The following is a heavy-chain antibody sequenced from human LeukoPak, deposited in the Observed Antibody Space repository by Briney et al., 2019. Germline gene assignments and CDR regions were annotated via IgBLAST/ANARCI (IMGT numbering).Heavy chain of an antibody. CDR3: ARTWEEMEWLIDD. CDR2: IYPGDSDT. CDR1: GYSFTSYW. V-gene: IGHV5-51*01. D-gene: IGHD3-3*01. Sequence: GGSLKISCKGSGYSFTSYWIGWVRQMPGKGLEWMGIIYPGDSDTRYSPSFQGQVTISADKSISTAYLESSTLKASYTAMYICARTWEEMEWLIDDGGQGRLVTVSS. J-gene: IGHJ4*02.